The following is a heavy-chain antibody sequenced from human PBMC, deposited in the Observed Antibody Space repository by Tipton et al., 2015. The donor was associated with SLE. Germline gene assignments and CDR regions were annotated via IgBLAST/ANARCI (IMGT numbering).Heavy chain of an antibody. CDR3: AKDTGRGFFDL. D-gene: IGHD3-10*01. CDR1: GFTFSSYS. V-gene: IGHV3-21*04. CDR2: ISSSNSYI. Sequence: SLRLSCAASGFTFSSYSMNWVRQAPGKGLEWVSSISSSNSYIYYADSVKGRFTISRDNSKNTLYLQMNSLRAEDTAIYTCAKDTGRGFFDLWGRGTLVTVSS. J-gene: IGHJ2*01.